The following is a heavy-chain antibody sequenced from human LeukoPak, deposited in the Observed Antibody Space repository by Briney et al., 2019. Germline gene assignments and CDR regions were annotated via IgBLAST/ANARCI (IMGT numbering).Heavy chain of an antibody. CDR2: ISWNSGSI. CDR1: GFTFDDYA. CDR3: AKSPGGYFDWSPSYYFDY. V-gene: IGHV3-9*01. Sequence: GRSLRLSCAASGFTFDDYAMHWVRQAPGKGLGWVSGISWNSGSIGYADSVKGRFTISRDNAKNSLYLQMNSLRAEDTALYYCAKSPGGYFDWSPSYYFDYWGQGTLVTVSS. J-gene: IGHJ4*02. D-gene: IGHD3-9*01.